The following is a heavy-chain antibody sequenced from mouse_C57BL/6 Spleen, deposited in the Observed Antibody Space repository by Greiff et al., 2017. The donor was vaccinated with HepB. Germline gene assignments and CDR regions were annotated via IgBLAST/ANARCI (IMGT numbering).Heavy chain of an antibody. Sequence: VQLQQSGPELVKPGASVKISCKASGYTFTDYNMDWVKQSHGKSLEWIGDINPNNGGTIYNQKFKGKATLTVDKSSSTAYMELRSLTSEDTAVYYCARFGSIPYAMDYWGQGTSVTVSS. CDR3: ARFGSIPYAMDY. D-gene: IGHD1-1*01. V-gene: IGHV1-18*01. CDR1: GYTFTDYN. J-gene: IGHJ4*01. CDR2: INPNNGGT.